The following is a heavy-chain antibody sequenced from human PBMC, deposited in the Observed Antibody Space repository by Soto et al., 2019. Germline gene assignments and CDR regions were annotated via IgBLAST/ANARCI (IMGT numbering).Heavy chain of an antibody. CDR1: GGSISSYY. J-gene: IGHJ4*02. Sequence: SETLSLTCTVSGGSISSYYWSWIRQPPGKGLEWIGYIYYSGSTNYNPSLKSRVTISVDTSKNQFSLKLSSVTAADTAVYYCAREGPAAIHYFDYWGQGTLVTVSS. V-gene: IGHV4-59*01. CDR2: IYYSGST. CDR3: AREGPAAIHYFDY. D-gene: IGHD2-2*02.